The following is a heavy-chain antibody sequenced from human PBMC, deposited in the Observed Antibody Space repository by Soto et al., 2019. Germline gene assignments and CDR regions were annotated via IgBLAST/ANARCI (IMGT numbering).Heavy chain of an antibody. CDR1: GFTFSSYS. Sequence: PGGSLRLSCAASGFTFSSYSMNWVRQAPGKGLEWVSSISSSSRYIYYADSVKGRFTISRDNAKNSLYLQMNSLRAEDTAVYYCATLPVYDYVWGFAFDIWGQGTMVTVSS. CDR2: ISSSSRYI. D-gene: IGHD3-16*01. V-gene: IGHV3-21*01. CDR3: ATLPVYDYVWGFAFDI. J-gene: IGHJ3*02.